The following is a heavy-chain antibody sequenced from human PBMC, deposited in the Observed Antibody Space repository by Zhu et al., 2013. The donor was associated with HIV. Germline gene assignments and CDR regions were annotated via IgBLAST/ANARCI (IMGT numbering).Heavy chain of an antibody. Sequence: QVQLVQSGGEVKKPGASVRVSCEASGYMFANYGLTWVRQAPGQGLEWMGWINPNNGATNYAQKFQGRVTMTRDTSISTAYMELNRLRSEDTAVYYCARVSPDGSGSYTIDYWGQGTLVTVSS. D-gene: IGHD3-10*01. CDR3: ARVSPDGSGSYTIDY. J-gene: IGHJ4*02. CDR1: GYMFANYG. CDR2: INPNNGAT. V-gene: IGHV1-2*02.